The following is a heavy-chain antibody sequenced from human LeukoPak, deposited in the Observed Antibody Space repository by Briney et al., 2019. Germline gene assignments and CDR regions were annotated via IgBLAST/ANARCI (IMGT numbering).Heavy chain of an antibody. CDR3: TRVSGGYDVSDY. CDR1: GFTFSSYD. V-gene: IGHV3-7*03. Sequence: PGGSLRLSCAASGFTFSSYDMNWVRQAPGKGLEWVANIRKDGSQKYYVDSVEGRFTISRDNAKNSLYLQMNTLRADDTAVYYCTRVSGGYDVSDYWGQGTLVTVSS. D-gene: IGHD3-3*01. J-gene: IGHJ4*02. CDR2: IRKDGSQK.